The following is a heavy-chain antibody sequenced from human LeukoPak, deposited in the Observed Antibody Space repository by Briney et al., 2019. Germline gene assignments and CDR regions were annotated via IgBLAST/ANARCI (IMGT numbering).Heavy chain of an antibody. CDR3: AKVLGGNTQNWFDP. V-gene: IGHV3-30*02. Sequence: GGSLRLSCAASGLTFSSYGMHWVRQAPGKGLEWVAFIRYDGSNKYYADSVKGRFTISRDNSKNTLYLQMNSLRAEDTAVYYCAKVLGGNTQNWFDPWGQGTLATVSS. CDR1: GLTFSSYG. D-gene: IGHD4-23*01. J-gene: IGHJ5*02. CDR2: IRYDGSNK.